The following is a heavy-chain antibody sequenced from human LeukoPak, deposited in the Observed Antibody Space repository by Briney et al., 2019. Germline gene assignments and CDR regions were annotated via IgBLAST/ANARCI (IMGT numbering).Heavy chain of an antibody. CDR3: AKDRATGTHYYYYGLDV. V-gene: IGHV3-30*18. CDR1: GFTFSTYG. Sequence: GGSLRLSCAASGFTFSTYGIHWVRQAPGKGLEWVAVISYGGSNKYYEDSVKGRFTISRDNSKNTLYLQMNSLRAEDTAVYYCAKDRATGTHYYYYGLDVWGQGTTVTVSS. CDR2: ISYGGSNK. D-gene: IGHD1-1*01. J-gene: IGHJ6*02.